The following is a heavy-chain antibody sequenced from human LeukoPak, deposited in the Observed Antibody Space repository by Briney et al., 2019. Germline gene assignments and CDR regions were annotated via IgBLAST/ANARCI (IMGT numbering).Heavy chain of an antibody. Sequence: PGGSLRLSCAASGFTFSSYWMHWVRQAPGKGLVWVSRIDSDGISTSYADSVKGRFTISRDNAKNTLYLQMNSLRAEDTAVYYCARDRATAMFDYWAQGTLVTVSS. CDR3: ARDRATAMFDY. D-gene: IGHD5-18*01. CDR2: IDSDGIST. J-gene: IGHJ4*02. V-gene: IGHV3-74*01. CDR1: GFTFSSYW.